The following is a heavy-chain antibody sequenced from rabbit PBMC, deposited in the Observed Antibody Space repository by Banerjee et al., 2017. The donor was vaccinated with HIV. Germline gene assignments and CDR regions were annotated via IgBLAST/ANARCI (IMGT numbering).Heavy chain of an antibody. J-gene: IGHJ5*01. D-gene: IGHD8-1*01. CDR3: ARDAGSTYYMDWLDL. CDR2: IDPSFGRT. Sequence: QEQLVESGGGLVQPGGSLKLSCKASGFDFSSYGVSWVRQAPGKGLEWIGYIDPSFGRTYYATWVNGRFTISKTSSTTVTLQMTSLTAADTATYFCARDAGSTYYMDWLDLWGQGTLVTVS. V-gene: IGHV1S39*01. CDR1: GFDFSSYG.